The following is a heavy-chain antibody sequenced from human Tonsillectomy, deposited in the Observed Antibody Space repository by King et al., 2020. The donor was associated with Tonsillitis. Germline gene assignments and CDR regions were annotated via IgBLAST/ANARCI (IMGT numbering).Heavy chain of an antibody. CDR3: ARDLIPTYLWGSCGGGPALGKLTTVVTRDFDH. J-gene: IGHJ4*02. D-gene: IGHD4-23*01. CDR2: ISPSGGST. Sequence: VQLVESGAEVKKPGASVNVSCKASGYTFTSYYMNWVRQAPGQGLEWMGIISPSGGSTSYAQKFQGRVTMTRDTSTSTFYTELSSLRSEDTAVLNCARDLIPTYLWGSCGGGPALGKLTTVVTRDFDHWGQGTLVTVSS. CDR1: GYTFTSYY. V-gene: IGHV1-46*01.